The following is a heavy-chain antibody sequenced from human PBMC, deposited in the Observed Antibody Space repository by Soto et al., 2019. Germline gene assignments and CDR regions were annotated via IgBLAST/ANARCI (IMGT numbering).Heavy chain of an antibody. V-gene: IGHV4-4*07. Sequence: SETLSLTCTVSGGSISSYYWSWIRQPAGKGLEWIGRIYTSGSTNYKPSLKSRVTMSVDTSKNQFSLKVSSVTAAATAVYYCARVLPYDFWSGYYPSDAFDIWGQGTMVTVSS. D-gene: IGHD3-3*01. CDR2: IYTSGST. CDR1: GGSISSYY. CDR3: ARVLPYDFWSGYYPSDAFDI. J-gene: IGHJ3*02.